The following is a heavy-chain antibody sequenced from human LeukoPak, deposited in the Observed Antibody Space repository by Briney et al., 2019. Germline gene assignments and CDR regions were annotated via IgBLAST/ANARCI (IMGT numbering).Heavy chain of an antibody. CDR1: GGSISSSNW. D-gene: IGHD2-21*02. V-gene: IGHV4-4*02. CDR2: IYHSGST. CDR3: ARVVVTAMSYYYGMDV. Sequence: PSETLSLTCAVSGGSISSSNWWSWVRQPPGKGLEWIGEIYHSGSTNYNPSLKSRVTISVDKSKNQFSLKLSSVTAADTAVYYCARVVVTAMSYYYGMDVWGQGIKVTVS. J-gene: IGHJ6*02.